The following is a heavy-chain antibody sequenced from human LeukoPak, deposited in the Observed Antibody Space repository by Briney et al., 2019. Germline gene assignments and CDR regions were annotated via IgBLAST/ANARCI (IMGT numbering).Heavy chain of an antibody. D-gene: IGHD5-24*01. CDR1: GLTFSSYW. Sequence: QPGGSLRLSCAASGLTFSSYWMSWVRQAPGKGLEWVANIKQDGSEKYYVDSVKGRFTISRDNAKNSLYLQMNSLRAEDTAVYYCARWRDGYNYYFYYWGQGTLVTVSS. CDR3: ARWRDGYNYYFYY. J-gene: IGHJ4*02. CDR2: IKQDGSEK. V-gene: IGHV3-7*01.